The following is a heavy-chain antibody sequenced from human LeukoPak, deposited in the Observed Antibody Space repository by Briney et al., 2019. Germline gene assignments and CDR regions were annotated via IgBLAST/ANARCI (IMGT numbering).Heavy chain of an antibody. CDR1: GGSFSGYY. J-gene: IGHJ5*02. D-gene: IGHD2-15*01. Sequence: ASETLSLTCAVYGGSFSGYYWSWIRQPPGKGLEWIGEINHSGSTNYNPSLKSRVTISVDTSKNQFSLKLGSVTAADTAVYYCARSGIVVVVASTNWFDPWGQGTLVTVSS. V-gene: IGHV4-34*01. CDR2: INHSGST. CDR3: ARSGIVVVVASTNWFDP.